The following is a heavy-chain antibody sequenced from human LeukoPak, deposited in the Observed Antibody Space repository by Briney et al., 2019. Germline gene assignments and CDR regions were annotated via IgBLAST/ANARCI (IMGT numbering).Heavy chain of an antibody. V-gene: IGHV3-13*01. D-gene: IGHD4-17*01. Sequence: GGSLRLSCAASGFTFSSYDMHWVRQATGKGLEWFSAIGTAGDTYYPGSVKGRFTISRENAKNSLYLQMNSLRAGDTAVYYCARARAYGDAPFDYWGQGTLVTVSS. CDR2: IGTAGDT. CDR3: ARARAYGDAPFDY. J-gene: IGHJ4*02. CDR1: GFTFSSYD.